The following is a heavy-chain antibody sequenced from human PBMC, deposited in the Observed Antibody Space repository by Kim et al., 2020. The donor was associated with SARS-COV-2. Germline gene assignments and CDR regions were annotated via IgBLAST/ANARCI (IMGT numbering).Heavy chain of an antibody. Sequence: LKSRVTISVDTSKNQFSLKLSSVTAADTAVYYFARLPITMIVVAKGAFDIWGQGTMVTVSS. D-gene: IGHD3-22*01. V-gene: IGHV4-39*01. J-gene: IGHJ3*02. CDR3: ARLPITMIVVAKGAFDI.